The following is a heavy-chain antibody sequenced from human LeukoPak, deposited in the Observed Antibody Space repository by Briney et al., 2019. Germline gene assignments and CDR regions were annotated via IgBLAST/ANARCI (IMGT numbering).Heavy chain of an antibody. CDR3: SIDYQSSKGPDY. CDR2: INPNSGGT. D-gene: IGHD4-4*01. J-gene: IGHJ4*02. CDR1: GYTFTVYY. V-gene: IGHV1-2*02. Sequence: GASVTVSFKASGYTFTVYYMHWVRQAPGQGHEWMGWINPNSGGTNYAQKFQGRVTITRDTSISTAYMELSRLRSDATAAYYCSIDYQSSKGPDYWVQGTLVTVSS.